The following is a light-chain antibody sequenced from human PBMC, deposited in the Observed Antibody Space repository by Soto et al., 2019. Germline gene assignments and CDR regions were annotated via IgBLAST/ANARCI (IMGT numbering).Light chain of an antibody. Sequence: DIQMTQSPSTLSASVGNRVTITCRASRSISSWLAWYQQKPGKAPKLLIYKASNLESGVPSRFSGSGSGTEFTLTISSLQPDDSATYYCQQYNSYSSFGQGTKVDIK. V-gene: IGKV1-5*03. J-gene: IGKJ1*01. CDR3: QQYNSYSS. CDR2: KAS. CDR1: RSISSW.